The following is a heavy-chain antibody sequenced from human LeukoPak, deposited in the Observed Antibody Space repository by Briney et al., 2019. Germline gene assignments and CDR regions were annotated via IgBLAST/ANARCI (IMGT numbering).Heavy chain of an antibody. CDR2: IYYNGRT. Sequence: SETLSLTRTVSGGSISSYYWSWIRQPPGKGLEWIGYIYYNGRTTYNPSLSSRVTISVDMSKNQFSLKLSSVSAADTAIYYCARHGGTVAVNDALDVWGQGTVVTVSS. J-gene: IGHJ3*01. CDR3: ARHGGTVAVNDALDV. CDR1: GGSISSYY. V-gene: IGHV4-59*08. D-gene: IGHD1-1*01.